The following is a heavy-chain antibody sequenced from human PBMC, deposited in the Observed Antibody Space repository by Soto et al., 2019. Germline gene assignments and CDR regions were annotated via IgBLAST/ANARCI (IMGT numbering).Heavy chain of an antibody. V-gene: IGHV4-59*08. CDR3: ARHKLHQNNYDY. D-gene: IGHD1-26*01. CDR1: GGSISSYY. Sequence: SETLSLTCTVSGGSISSYYWSWIRQPPGKGLEWIGYIYYSGSTNYNPSHKIRVTISVDTSKNQFTLRLSSVTAADTGVYYCARHKLHQNNYDYWGQGTLVTVSS. CDR2: IYYSGST. J-gene: IGHJ4*02.